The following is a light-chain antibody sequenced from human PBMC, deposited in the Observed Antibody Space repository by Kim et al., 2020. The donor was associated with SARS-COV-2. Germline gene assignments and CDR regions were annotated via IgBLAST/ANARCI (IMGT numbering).Light chain of an antibody. Sequence: GQSITIPCSGTSSDIGAYGYVPWYQQLPGRAPKLIMYDFTTRPSGVSDRFSGSRSSNTASLTISGLQAEDEADYYCSSYTTSTTWVFGGGTQLTVL. V-gene: IGLV2-14*04. CDR2: DFT. J-gene: IGLJ3*02. CDR1: SSDIGAYGY. CDR3: SSYTTSTTWV.